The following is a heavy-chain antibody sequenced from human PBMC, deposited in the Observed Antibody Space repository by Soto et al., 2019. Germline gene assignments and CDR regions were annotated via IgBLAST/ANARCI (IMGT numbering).Heavy chain of an antibody. J-gene: IGHJ5*02. V-gene: IGHV1-8*01. D-gene: IGHD4-17*01. CDR2: MNPDSGKT. CDR1: GYTFTSYE. CDR3: ARGIKYGAYSRWFDP. Sequence: QVQLLQSGAEVKKPGASVKVSCKASGYTFTSYEINWVRQATGQGLEYLGWMNPDSGKTAYVQKFQGRVTRTWDTSISTAYRELSSLRSEDTAVYFCARGIKYGAYSRWFDPWGQGTLVTVSS.